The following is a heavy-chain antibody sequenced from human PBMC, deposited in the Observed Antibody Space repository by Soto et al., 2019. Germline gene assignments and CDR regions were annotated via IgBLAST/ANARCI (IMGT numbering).Heavy chain of an antibody. D-gene: IGHD2-15*01. J-gene: IGHJ6*02. CDR1: GGSVSSADWN. V-gene: IGHV4-39*01. CDR2: IYEGGST. Sequence: SETLSLTCTVSGGSVSSADWNWSLIRQTPGKGLEWIGHIYEGGSTYYNPSLKSRVTISVDTSKNQFSLKLSSVTAADTAVYYCARHLTYCSAGSCYSDFPYYGMDVWGQGTTVTVSS. CDR3: ARHLTYCSAGSCYSDFPYYGMDV.